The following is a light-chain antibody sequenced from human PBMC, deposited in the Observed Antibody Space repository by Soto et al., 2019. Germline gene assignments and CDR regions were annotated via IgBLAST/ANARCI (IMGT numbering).Light chain of an antibody. CDR1: QSISIW. V-gene: IGKV1-5*01. Sequence: DIQMTQSPSTLSASVGDRVTITCRASQSISIWLACYQQKPGKAPKLLIYDASSLESGVPSRFSGSGSGTEFTLTISSLQPDDFATYYCQQYNSYSWTFGQGTKVDIK. CDR3: QQYNSYSWT. CDR2: DAS. J-gene: IGKJ1*01.